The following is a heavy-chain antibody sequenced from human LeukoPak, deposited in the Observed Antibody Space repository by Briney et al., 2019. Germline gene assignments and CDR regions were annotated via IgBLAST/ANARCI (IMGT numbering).Heavy chain of an antibody. V-gene: IGHV4-59*12. Sequence: SETLSLTCTVSGGSISGYYWSWIRQPPGKGLEWIGYIYYSGSTKYNPSLKSRVTISVDTSKNQFSLKLTSVTAADTAVYYCARYGSGSYSDDHFQHWGQGTLVTVSS. CDR2: IYYSGST. J-gene: IGHJ1*01. D-gene: IGHD3-10*01. CDR1: GGSISGYY. CDR3: ARYGSGSYSDDHFQH.